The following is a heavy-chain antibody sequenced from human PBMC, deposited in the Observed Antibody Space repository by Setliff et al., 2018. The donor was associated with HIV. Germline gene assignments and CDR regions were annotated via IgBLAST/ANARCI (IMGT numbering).Heavy chain of an antibody. V-gene: IGHV1-2*06. CDR3: AREYDVLTGYYISAFDI. D-gene: IGHD3-9*01. CDR1: GYTFTGYF. J-gene: IGHJ4*02. CDR2: INPNTGDT. Sequence: ASVKVSCKASGYTFTGYFIHWVRQAPGQGLEWMGRINPNTGDTNYAQKFQDRVTMTRDTSINTAYMELSRLRSDDTAVYYCAREYDVLTGYYISAFDIWGQGTLVTVSS.